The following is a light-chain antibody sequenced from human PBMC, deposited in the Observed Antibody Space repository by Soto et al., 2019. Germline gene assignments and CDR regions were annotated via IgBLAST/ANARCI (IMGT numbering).Light chain of an antibody. CDR1: MRDVGAYNL. V-gene: IGLV2-14*01. CDR2: EVR. J-gene: IGLJ2*01. CDR3: SSYTSKSSLI. Sequence: QSVLTQPASVSGSPGQSITISCAGTMRDVGAYNLVSWYQQHPGRAPQLIIYEVRNRPSGISFRFSGSKSGNTASLTISGLQAEDEADYYCSSYTSKSSLIFGGGIKVTVL.